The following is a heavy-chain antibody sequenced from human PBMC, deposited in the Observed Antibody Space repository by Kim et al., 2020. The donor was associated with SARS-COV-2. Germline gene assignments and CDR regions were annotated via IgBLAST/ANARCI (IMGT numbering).Heavy chain of an antibody. CDR3: ARGDGSGRFGPGIDY. Sequence: ASVKVSCKASGYTFTSYYMHWVRQAPGQGLEWMGIINPSGGSTSYAQKFQGRVTMTRDTSTSTVYMELSSLRSEDTAVYYCARGDGSGRFGPGIDYWGQGTLVTVSS. V-gene: IGHV1-46*01. CDR1: GYTFTSYY. CDR2: INPSGGST. J-gene: IGHJ4*02. D-gene: IGHD3-10*01.